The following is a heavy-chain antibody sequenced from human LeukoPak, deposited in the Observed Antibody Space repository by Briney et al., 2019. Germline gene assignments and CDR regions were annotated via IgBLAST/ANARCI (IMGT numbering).Heavy chain of an antibody. D-gene: IGHD5-24*01. J-gene: IGHJ4*02. Sequence: SETLSLTCTVSGGSISSSSYYWGWIRQPPGKGLEWIGSIYYSGSTYYNPSLKSRVTISVDTSKNQFSLKLSSVTAADTAVYYCARYTDGYNYPYFDYWGQGTLVTVSS. V-gene: IGHV4-39*07. CDR2: IYYSGST. CDR1: GGSISSSSYY. CDR3: ARYTDGYNYPYFDY.